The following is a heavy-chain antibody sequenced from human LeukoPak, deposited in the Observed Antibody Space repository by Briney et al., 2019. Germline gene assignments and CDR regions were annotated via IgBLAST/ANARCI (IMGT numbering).Heavy chain of an antibody. J-gene: IGHJ6*02. CDR2: INHSGST. Sequence: KTSETLSLTCAVYGGSFSGYYWSWIRQPPGKGLEWIGEINHSGSTNYNPSLKSRVTISVDTSKNQFSLKLSSVTAADTAVYYCARVGGSSWYYYYYYGMDVWGQGTTVTVSS. CDR1: GGSFSGYY. V-gene: IGHV4-34*01. D-gene: IGHD6-13*01. CDR3: ARVGGSSWYYYYYYGMDV.